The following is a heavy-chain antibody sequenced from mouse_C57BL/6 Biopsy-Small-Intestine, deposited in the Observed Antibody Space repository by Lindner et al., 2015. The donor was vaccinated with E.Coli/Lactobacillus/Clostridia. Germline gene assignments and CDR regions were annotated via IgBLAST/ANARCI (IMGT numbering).Heavy chain of an antibody. V-gene: IGHV1-82*01. Sequence: VQLQESGPELVKPGASVKISCKASGYAFSSSWMNWVKQRPGKGLEWIGRIYPGDGDTNYNGKFKGKATLTVDKSSSTAHMELRSLTSEDSAVYYCARLLWDYWGQGTTLTVSS. CDR3: ARLLWDY. D-gene: IGHD1-1*02. CDR1: GYAFSSSW. J-gene: IGHJ2*01. CDR2: IYPGDGDT.